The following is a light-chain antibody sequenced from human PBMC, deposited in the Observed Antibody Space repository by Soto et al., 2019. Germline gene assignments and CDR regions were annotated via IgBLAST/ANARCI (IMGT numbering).Light chain of an antibody. J-gene: IGKJ5*01. V-gene: IGKV3-15*01. CDR2: GAS. CDR1: ENIYTN. Sequence: DIAMTQAPATLSVSPGERATLSCTASENIYTNLAWYQQKPGQAPRLLFYGASTRATGLPARFSGTGSGTEFTLTINSLQAEDFAVDYCQQYYNWPRTFGQGTQVEIK. CDR3: QQYYNWPRT.